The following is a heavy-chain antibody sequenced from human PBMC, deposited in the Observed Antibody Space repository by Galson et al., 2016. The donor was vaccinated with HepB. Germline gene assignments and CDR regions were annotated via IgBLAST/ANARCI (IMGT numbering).Heavy chain of an antibody. CDR2: ISHSNGYI. Sequence: SLRLSCAASGFTFSSYSFNWVRQAPGKGLEWVSSISHSNGYIYYGASVKGRFTISRDNAKNSLYLQMNSLRADDTAVYYCVRDHNLGFNYGMDVWGQGTTVTVSS. CDR3: VRDHNLGFNYGMDV. V-gene: IGHV3-21*06. D-gene: IGHD1-1*01. J-gene: IGHJ6*02. CDR1: GFTFSSYS.